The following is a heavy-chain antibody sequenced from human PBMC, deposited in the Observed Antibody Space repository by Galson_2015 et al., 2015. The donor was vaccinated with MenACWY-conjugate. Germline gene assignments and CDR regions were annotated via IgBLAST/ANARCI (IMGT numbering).Heavy chain of an antibody. CDR2: IFYSGST. D-gene: IGHD1-26*01. V-gene: IGHV4-61*01. CDR1: GGSISSASYY. Sequence: GGSISSASYYWNWIRQPPGKALEWIGNIFYSGSTSYNSSLKSRVTISVDTSKNQFSLKLTSVTAADTAMYYCARVAGSYDRWLDPWGQGTLVTVSS. J-gene: IGHJ5*02. CDR3: ARVAGSYDRWLDP.